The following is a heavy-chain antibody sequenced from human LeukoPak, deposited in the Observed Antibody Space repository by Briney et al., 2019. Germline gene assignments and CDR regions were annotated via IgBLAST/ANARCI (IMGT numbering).Heavy chain of an antibody. CDR3: ARDRPPSYYDSSGHFDY. J-gene: IGHJ4*02. CDR2: INPNSGGT. V-gene: IGHV1-2*02. Sequence: ASVKVSCKASGYTFTGYYMHWVRQAPGQGLEWMGWINPNSGGTNYAQKFQGRVTMTRDTSISTAYMELRSLRSDDTAVYYCARDRPPSYYDSSGHFDYWGQGTLVTVSS. CDR1: GYTFTGYY. D-gene: IGHD3-22*01.